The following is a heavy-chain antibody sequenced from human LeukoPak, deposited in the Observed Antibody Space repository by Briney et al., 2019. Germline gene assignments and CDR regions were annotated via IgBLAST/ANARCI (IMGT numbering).Heavy chain of an antibody. CDR2: ISSSGSTI. CDR3: ARDTYYYDSSGPTVFDY. CDR1: GFTFSSYW. J-gene: IGHJ4*02. D-gene: IGHD3-22*01. V-gene: IGHV3-48*04. Sequence: PGGSLRLSCAASGFTFSSYWMTWVRQAPGKGLEWVSYISSSGSTIYYADSVKGRFTISRDNAKNSLYLQMNSLRAEDTAVYYCARDTYYYDSSGPTVFDYWGQGTLVTVSS.